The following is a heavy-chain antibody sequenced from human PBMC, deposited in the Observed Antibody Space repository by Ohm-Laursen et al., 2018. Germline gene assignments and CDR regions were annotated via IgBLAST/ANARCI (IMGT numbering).Heavy chain of an antibody. CDR2: VSYDERYK. CDR1: GFTFNNFG. V-gene: IGHV3-30*18. D-gene: IGHD2-15*01. Sequence: SLRLSCTASGFTFNNFGMHWVRQAPGKGLEWVAVVSYDERYKNYVDSVKGRFTVSRDNSKDTLYLQMNSLRDEDTAIYYCAKDVGVAFAYDSWGQGTLVTVSS. CDR3: AKDVGVAFAYDS. J-gene: IGHJ4*02.